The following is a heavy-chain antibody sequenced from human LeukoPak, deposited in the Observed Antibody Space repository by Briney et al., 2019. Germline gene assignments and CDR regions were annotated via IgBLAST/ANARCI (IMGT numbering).Heavy chain of an antibody. Sequence: SETLSLTCAVYGGSFSGYYWSWIRQPPGKGLEWIGEINHSGSTNYNPSLKSRVTISVDTSKNQFSLKLSSVTAADTAVYYCARRSGMVRGVTDYWGQGTLVTVSS. J-gene: IGHJ4*02. CDR2: INHSGST. V-gene: IGHV4-34*01. D-gene: IGHD3-10*01. CDR3: ARRSGMVRGVTDY. CDR1: GGSFSGYY.